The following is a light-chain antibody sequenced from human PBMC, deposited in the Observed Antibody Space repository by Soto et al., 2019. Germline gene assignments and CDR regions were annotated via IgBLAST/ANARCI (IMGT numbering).Light chain of an antibody. J-gene: IGKJ2*01. Sequence: EIVLTQSPGTLSLSPGERATLSCRASQSVSSSYLAWYQQKPGQAPRLLIYGASSRATGIPDRFSGSGSGTDFTLTISSLEPEDFAVYYCLERSSWPPNYTFGQGTRLEIK. CDR2: GAS. V-gene: IGKV3D-20*02. CDR3: LERSSWPPNYT. CDR1: QSVSSSY.